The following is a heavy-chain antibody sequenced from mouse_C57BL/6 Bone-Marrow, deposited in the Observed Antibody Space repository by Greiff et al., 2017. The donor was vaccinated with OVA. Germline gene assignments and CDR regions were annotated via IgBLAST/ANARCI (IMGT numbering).Heavy chain of an antibody. CDR1: GYTFTSYW. D-gene: IGHD2-14*01. CDR3: ARWVRYWYFDV. CDR2: IHPNSGST. J-gene: IGHJ1*03. V-gene: IGHV1-64*01. Sequence: QVQLQQSGAELVKPGASVKLSCTASGYTFTSYWMHWVKQRPGQGLEWIGMIHPNSGSTNYNEKFKSKATLTVDKSSSTAYMQLSSLTSEDSAVYYCARWVRYWYFDVWGTGTTVTVSS.